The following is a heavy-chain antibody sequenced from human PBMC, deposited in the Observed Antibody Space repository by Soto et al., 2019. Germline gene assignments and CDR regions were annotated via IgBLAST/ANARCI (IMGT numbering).Heavy chain of an antibody. V-gene: IGHV3-23*01. CDR3: AKGRSYYYYSGVDV. J-gene: IGHJ6*02. Sequence: EVQLLESGGGLVQPGGSLRLSCAASGFTFSSCAMGWVRQAPGKGLEWVSDIIDSGASTYYADSVKGRFTISRDNSKCTLYLQMNSLRAEDTALYYCAKGRSYYYYSGVDVWGQGTTVTVSS. CDR1: GFTFSSCA. CDR2: IIDSGAST.